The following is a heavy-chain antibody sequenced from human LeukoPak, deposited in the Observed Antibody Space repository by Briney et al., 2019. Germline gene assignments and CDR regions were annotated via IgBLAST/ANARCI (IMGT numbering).Heavy chain of an antibody. J-gene: IGHJ4*02. Sequence: PSETLSLTCSVSGDYINNGGHYWSRIRQPPGKTLEYIGYISHRGSTYYNPSLKSRLTITVDGSRNQFSLKLRSVTAADTAVYYCARSEDSGSYFSFDYWGQGTLVAVSS. CDR2: ISHRGST. CDR1: GDYINNGGHY. V-gene: IGHV4-30-2*01. D-gene: IGHD1-26*01. CDR3: ARSEDSGSYFSFDY.